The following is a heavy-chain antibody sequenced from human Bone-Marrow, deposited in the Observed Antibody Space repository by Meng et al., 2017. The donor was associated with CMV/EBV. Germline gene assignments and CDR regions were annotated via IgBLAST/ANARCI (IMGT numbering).Heavy chain of an antibody. V-gene: IGHV1-2*02. CDR2: INSNSGGT. Sequence: ASVKVSCKASGYIFTDYYVHWVRQAPGQGLEWVGWINSNSGGTEYAPKFEGRVTMTRDTSISTAYMELSRLRSDDTAVYYCARGNDYWGQGTLVTVSS. D-gene: IGHD3-10*01. J-gene: IGHJ4*02. CDR3: ARGNDY. CDR1: GYIFTDYY.